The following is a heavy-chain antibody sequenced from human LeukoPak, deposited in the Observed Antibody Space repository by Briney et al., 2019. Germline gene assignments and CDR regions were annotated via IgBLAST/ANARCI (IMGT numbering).Heavy chain of an antibody. CDR2: INPDSGFT. Sequence: ASVKVSCKASGYKFTDDYMHWVRQAPGQGLEFMGWINPDSGFTNYAQKFKGRVTMTRDTSISTAYLEVRSLTSDDTAVYYCAPTAEASTSWWKAWGQGTLVTVSS. D-gene: IGHD2-15*01. CDR3: APTAEASTSWWKA. V-gene: IGHV1-2*02. J-gene: IGHJ5*02. CDR1: GYKFTDDY.